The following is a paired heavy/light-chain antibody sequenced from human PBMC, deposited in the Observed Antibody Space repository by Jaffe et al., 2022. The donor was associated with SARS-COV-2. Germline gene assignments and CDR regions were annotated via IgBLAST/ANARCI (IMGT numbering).Heavy chain of an antibody. CDR2: IFPVDSDA. CDR1: GFSFRNYW. J-gene: IGHJ6*03. V-gene: IGHV5-51*01. Sequence: DVQLVQSGAEVKKPGEPLRISCKTSGFSFRNYWIGWVRQTPGKGLEWMGIIFPVDSDATYSPSFQGQVTLSFDTSVSTAYVQWSSLKASDTATYYCARLPQDSYFYYMDFWGQGTTVTVS. CDR3: ARLPQDSYFYYMDF.
Light chain of an antibody. V-gene: IGKV3-11*01. CDR2: DAS. CDR3: QHRSDLLLT. J-gene: IGKJ4*01. CDR1: HSVGKY. Sequence: ALTQSPVTLSLSLGERATLSCRSSHSVGKYLAWYQKKPGQAPRLIIFDASKRATGIPARFSGSGSGTDFTLTINSLEAEDSAVYYCQHRSDLLLTFGGGTKVEIK.